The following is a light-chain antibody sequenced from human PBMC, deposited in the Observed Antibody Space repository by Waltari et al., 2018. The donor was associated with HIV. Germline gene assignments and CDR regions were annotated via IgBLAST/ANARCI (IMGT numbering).Light chain of an antibody. CDR2: EVT. J-gene: IGLJ3*02. CDR3: SSYGDSLRVL. CDR1: SSDIGAYDS. V-gene: IGLV2-8*01. Sequence: QSALTQPPSASGSLGQSVTISCTGSSSDIGAYDSVSWFQQHPRSAPKLLLSEVTRRPSTVSDRFSGSRSGSTAFLTVAGLQPDDEATYFCSSYGDSLRVLFGGVTNVTVL.